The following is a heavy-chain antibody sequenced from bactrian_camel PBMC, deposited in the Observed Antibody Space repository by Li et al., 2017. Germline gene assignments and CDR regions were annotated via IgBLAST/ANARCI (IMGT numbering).Heavy chain of an antibody. Sequence: VQLVESGGGSVQPGGSLRLSCAVSGYSYNNYCGGWFRQAPGKEREGVALIYTGAGSPYYADSVKGRFTISRDNAKNTVYLQMNNLRPEDTAKYFCATHNSNPDWAGRLTPRAYKYWGQGTQVTVS. J-gene: IGHJ4*01. CDR3: ATHNSNPDWAGRLTPRAYKY. CDR1: GYSYNNYC. V-gene: IGHV3S40*01. CDR2: IYTGAGSP. D-gene: IGHD2*01.